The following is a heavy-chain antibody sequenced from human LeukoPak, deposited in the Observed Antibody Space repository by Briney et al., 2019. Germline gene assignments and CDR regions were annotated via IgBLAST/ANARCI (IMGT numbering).Heavy chain of an antibody. CDR1: GDSISSGSYY. V-gene: IGHV4-61*02. Sequence: SETLSLTCTVSGDSISSGSYYWSWIRQPAGKGLEWIGRIFSNGDTKFNPSLKSRVTISLDTSKNQFSLKLSSATAADTAVYYCASRHSKQQPYYYYMDIWGKGTTVTVSS. J-gene: IGHJ6*03. D-gene: IGHD6-13*01. CDR2: IFSNGDT. CDR3: ASRHSKQQPYYYYMDI.